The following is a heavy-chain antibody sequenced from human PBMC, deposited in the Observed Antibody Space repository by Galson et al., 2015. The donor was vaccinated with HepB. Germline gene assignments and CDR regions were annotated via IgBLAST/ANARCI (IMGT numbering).Heavy chain of an antibody. Sequence: SVKVSCKASGGSFNNYAISWMRQAPGQGLEWMGGIIPVLNIPHYVQKFQGRVTITADRSTTTTYMELSSLRSDDTAVYYCAKTTGTARWFDSWGQGTLVTVSS. CDR1: GGSFNNYA. CDR2: IIPVLNIP. V-gene: IGHV1-69*10. CDR3: AKTTGTARWFDS. D-gene: IGHD1-1*01. J-gene: IGHJ5*01.